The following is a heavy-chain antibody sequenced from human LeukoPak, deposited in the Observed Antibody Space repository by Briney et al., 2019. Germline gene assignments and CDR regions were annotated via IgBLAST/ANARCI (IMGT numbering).Heavy chain of an antibody. CDR3: ATGGIVATIVPDY. Sequence: GGSLRLSCAASGFTFSRYSMTWVRQAPGKGLVWVSRINSDGSITNYADSVKGRFTISRDNAKNTLYLQMNSLRAEDTAVYYCATGGIVATIVPDYWGQGTLVTVSS. V-gene: IGHV3-74*01. CDR1: GFTFSRYS. CDR2: INSDGSIT. J-gene: IGHJ4*02. D-gene: IGHD5-12*01.